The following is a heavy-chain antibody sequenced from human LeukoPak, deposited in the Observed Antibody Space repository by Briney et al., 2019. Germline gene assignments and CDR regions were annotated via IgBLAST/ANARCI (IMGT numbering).Heavy chain of an antibody. CDR3: ARSRPGTPVDY. CDR1: GCTFTSYG. V-gene: IGHV1-2*02. D-gene: IGHD1-1*01. Sequence: ASVKVSCKASGCTFTSYGISWVRQAPGQGLEWMGWINPNSGGTNYAQKFQGRVTMTRDTSISTAYMELSRLRSDDTAVYYCARSRPGTPVDYWGQGTLVTVSS. J-gene: IGHJ4*02. CDR2: INPNSGGT.